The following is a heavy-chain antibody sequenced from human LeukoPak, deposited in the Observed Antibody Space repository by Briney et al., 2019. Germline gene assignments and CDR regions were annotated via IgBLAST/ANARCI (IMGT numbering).Heavy chain of an antibody. Sequence: SVKVSCKAFGGSFSSEAISWVRQAPGQGVEWMGGIIPIFGTTNYAQKFQGRVTITTDESTSTAYMEVSSLRSEDTAVYYCGRKAGDCGGGSCYSIDYWGQGTLVTVSS. J-gene: IGHJ4*02. CDR2: IIPIFGTT. CDR3: GRKAGDCGGGSCYSIDY. CDR1: GGSFSSEA. V-gene: IGHV1-69*05. D-gene: IGHD2-15*01.